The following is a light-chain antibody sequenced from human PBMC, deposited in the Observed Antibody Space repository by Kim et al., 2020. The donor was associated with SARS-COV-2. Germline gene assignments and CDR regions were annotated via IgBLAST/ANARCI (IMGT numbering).Light chain of an antibody. CDR2: QDN. CDR1: KLEDTF. V-gene: IGLV3-1*01. Sequence: SYELTQPPSVSVSPGQTASISCSGDKLEDTFVSWYQQKPGQSPVLVIYQDNKRPSGIPERFSGSNSGNTATLTISGAQAMDESDYYCQAWDSTTGVVFGGGTQLTVL. CDR3: QAWDSTTGVV. J-gene: IGLJ2*01.